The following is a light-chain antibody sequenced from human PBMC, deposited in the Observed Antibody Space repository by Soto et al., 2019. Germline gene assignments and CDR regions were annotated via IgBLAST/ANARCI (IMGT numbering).Light chain of an antibody. V-gene: IGKV3-20*01. CDR3: QQYHSSPRT. Sequence: EIVLTQSPGTLSLSPGERATLSCRASQSISSYLAWYQQKPGQAPRLFIYGASIRATSIPDRFSGSGSGTDFTLTISRLEPEDFAVYYCQQYHSSPRTFGQGTKVDIK. CDR2: GAS. J-gene: IGKJ1*01. CDR1: QSISSY.